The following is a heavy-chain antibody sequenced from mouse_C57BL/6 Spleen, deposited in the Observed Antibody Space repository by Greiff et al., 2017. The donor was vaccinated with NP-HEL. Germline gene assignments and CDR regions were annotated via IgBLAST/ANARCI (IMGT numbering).Heavy chain of an antibody. D-gene: IGHD4-1*01. CDR3: ARLANWDGGYFDY. CDR1: GFTFSDYY. CDR2: INYDGSST. Sequence: EVKLMESEGGLVQPGSSMKLSCTASGFTFSDYYMAWVRQVPEKGLEWVANINYDGSSTYYLDSLKSRFIISRDNAKNILYLQMSSLKSEDTATYYCARLANWDGGYFDYWGQGTTLTVSS. J-gene: IGHJ2*01. V-gene: IGHV5-16*01.